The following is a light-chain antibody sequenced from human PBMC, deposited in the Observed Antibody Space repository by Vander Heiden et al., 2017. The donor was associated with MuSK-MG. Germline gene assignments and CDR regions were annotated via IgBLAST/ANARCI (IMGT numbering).Light chain of an antibody. Sequence: IVLTQSPATLSLSPGQRATLCCRASQSVSSYLAWYQQKPGQAPRLLIYDASNRATGIPARFSGSGSGTDFTLTISSLDPEDFAVYYCQQRSNWPGYTFGQGTKLEIK. V-gene: IGKV3-11*01. CDR3: QQRSNWPGYT. CDR2: DAS. J-gene: IGKJ2*01. CDR1: QSVSSY.